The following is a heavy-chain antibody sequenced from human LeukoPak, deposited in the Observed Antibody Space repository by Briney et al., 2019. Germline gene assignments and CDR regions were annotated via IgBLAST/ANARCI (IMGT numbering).Heavy chain of an antibody. Sequence: PGGSLRLSCAASGFTFSGSAMHWVRQASGKGLEWVGRIRSKANSYATAYAASVKGRFTISRDDSKNTAYLQMNSLKTEDTAVYYCTSEYYDILTGKSPWGQGTLVTVSS. J-gene: IGHJ5*02. D-gene: IGHD3-9*01. CDR2: IRSKANSYAT. V-gene: IGHV3-73*01. CDR1: GFTFSGSA. CDR3: TSEYYDILTGKSP.